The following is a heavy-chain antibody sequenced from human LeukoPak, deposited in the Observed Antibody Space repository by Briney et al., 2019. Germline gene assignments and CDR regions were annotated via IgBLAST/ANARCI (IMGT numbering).Heavy chain of an antibody. D-gene: IGHD1-7*01. CDR1: GFTFSSYS. Sequence: GGSLRLSCAASGFTFSSYSMNWVRQAPGKGLEWVSSISSSSSYIYYADSVKGRFTISRDNAKNSLYLQMNSLRAEDTAVYYCARGKNWNYGYYGMDVWGQGTTVTVSS. CDR2: ISSSSSYI. CDR3: ARGKNWNYGYYGMDV. V-gene: IGHV3-21*01. J-gene: IGHJ6*02.